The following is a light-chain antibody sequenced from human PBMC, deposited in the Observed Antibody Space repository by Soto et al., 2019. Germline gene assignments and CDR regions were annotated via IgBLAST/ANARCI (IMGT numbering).Light chain of an antibody. J-gene: IGLJ1*01. V-gene: IGLV2-11*01. CDR3: CSHAGTYTYV. CDR1: SSDVGGYNY. Sequence: QSALTQPSSVSGSPGQSLTISCTGTSSDVGGYNYVSWYQQYPGQVPKLMIYDVTKRPSGVPDRFSGSKSGNTASLTISGLQAEDEADYYCCSHAGTYTYVFGTGTKVTVL. CDR2: DVT.